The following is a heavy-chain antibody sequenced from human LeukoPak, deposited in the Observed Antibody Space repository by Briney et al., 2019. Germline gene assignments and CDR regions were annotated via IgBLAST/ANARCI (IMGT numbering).Heavy chain of an antibody. Sequence: SETLSLTCTVSGGSISTYYWSWIRQPPGKGLEWIGYIYDTGSTNNNPSLKSRVIISVDTSKNQFSLKLSSVTAADTAVYYCARPYSSGYSGGFDYWGQGTLVTVSS. D-gene: IGHD3-22*01. CDR2: IYDTGST. V-gene: IGHV4-59*08. CDR3: ARPYSSGYSGGFDY. J-gene: IGHJ4*02. CDR1: GGSISTYY.